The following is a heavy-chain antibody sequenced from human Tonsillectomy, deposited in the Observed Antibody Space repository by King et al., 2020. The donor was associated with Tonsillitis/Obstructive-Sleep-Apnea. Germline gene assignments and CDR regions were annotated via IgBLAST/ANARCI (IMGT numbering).Heavy chain of an antibody. CDR2: IDPSDSYT. CDR1: GYSFTTYW. D-gene: IGHD6-13*01. V-gene: IGHV5-10-1*03. Sequence: VQLVESGAEVKKPGESLRISCKGSGYSFTTYWITWVRQMPGKGLEWMGKIDPSDSYTNYSPSFQGHVTISADKSISTAYLEWSSLKASDTAMYYCARPVYCSWYLGAMDVWGHGTTVTVSS. CDR3: ARPVYCSWYLGAMDV. J-gene: IGHJ6*02.